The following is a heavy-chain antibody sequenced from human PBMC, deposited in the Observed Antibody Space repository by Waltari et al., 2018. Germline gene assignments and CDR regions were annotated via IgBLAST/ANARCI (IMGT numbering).Heavy chain of an antibody. CDR3: ARDRNHYDSSGYYLH. Sequence: QVQLLQSGAEVKKPGASVKVSCKASGYTFTTYGISWVRQAPGQGLEWMGWISAYNGNTNYAQKLQGRVTMTTDTSTSTAYMELRSLRSDDTAVYYCARDRNHYDSSGYYLHWGQGTLVTVSS. CDR1: GYTFTTYG. V-gene: IGHV1-18*01. D-gene: IGHD3-22*01. CDR2: ISAYNGNT. J-gene: IGHJ4*02.